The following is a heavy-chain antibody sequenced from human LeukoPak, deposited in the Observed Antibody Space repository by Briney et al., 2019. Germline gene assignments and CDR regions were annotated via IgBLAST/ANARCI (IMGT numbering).Heavy chain of an antibody. CDR2: TRNSDNNM. CDR3: ARRIAGDGSHAFDI. J-gene: IGHJ3*02. V-gene: IGHV3-11*01. D-gene: IGHD6-19*01. CDR1: GFTFSDYN. Sequence: GGSLRLSCAASGFTFSDYNMGWMRQAPGRGLEWVSYTRNSDNNMFYADSVKGRFTISRDNAKYSVYLQMNSLRAEDTAVYYCARRIAGDGSHAFDIWGQGTMVTVSS.